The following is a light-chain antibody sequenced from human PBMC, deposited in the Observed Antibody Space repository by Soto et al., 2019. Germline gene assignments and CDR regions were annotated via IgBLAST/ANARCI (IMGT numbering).Light chain of an antibody. CDR3: AAWDDSLRAGA. Sequence: QSVLTQPPSASGTPGQTVTISCSGGWYNIGKNLGYWYQQLPGTAPKLLIYMTNQRPSGVPDRFSGSKSGSSASLAVSGLRSEDEAVYYCAAWDDSLRAGAFGGGTKVTVL. J-gene: IGLJ3*02. V-gene: IGLV1-47*01. CDR2: MTN. CDR1: WYNIGKNL.